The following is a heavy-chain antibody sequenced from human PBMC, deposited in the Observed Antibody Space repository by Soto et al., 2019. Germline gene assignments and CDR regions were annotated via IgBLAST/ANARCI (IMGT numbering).Heavy chain of an antibody. D-gene: IGHD4-4*01. V-gene: IGHV5-51*01. CDR2: IYPGDSDT. J-gene: IGHJ5*02. CDR1: GYSFTSYW. Sequence: GESLKISCKGSGYSFTSYWIGWVRQMPGKGLEWMGIIYPGDSDTRYSPSFQGQVTISADKSISTAYLQWSSLKASDTAMYYCARRGGYDDYSNYWFDPWGQGTLVTVSS. CDR3: ARRGGYDDYSNYWFDP.